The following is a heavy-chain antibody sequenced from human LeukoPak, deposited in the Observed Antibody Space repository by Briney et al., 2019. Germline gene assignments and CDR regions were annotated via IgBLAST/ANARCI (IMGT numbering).Heavy chain of an antibody. CDR1: GGSISSYY. CDR2: IYYNGST. J-gene: IGHJ4*02. CDR3: AREARGLFTYYYDSSGYYSVGYFDY. D-gene: IGHD3-22*01. V-gene: IGHV4-59*01. Sequence: SETLSLTCTVSGGSISSYYWSWIRQPPGKGLEWIGYIYYNGSTNYNPSLKSRVTISVDTSKNQFSLKLSSVTAADTAVYYCAREARGLFTYYYDSSGYYSVGYFDYWGQGTLVTVSS.